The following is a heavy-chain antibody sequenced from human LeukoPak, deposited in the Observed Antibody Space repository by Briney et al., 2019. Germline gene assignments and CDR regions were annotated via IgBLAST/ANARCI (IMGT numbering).Heavy chain of an antibody. CDR1: GFTSSNYG. J-gene: IGHJ4*02. V-gene: IGHV3-23*01. CDR3: AKGAGNSCYNPIDY. D-gene: IGHD2-2*02. Sequence: PGGSLRLSCAASGFTSSNYGMSWVRQAPGKGLEWVSGIGGSGGDTYYADAVKGRFTISRDDSENTLHLQMKSLRAEDTAVYYCAKGAGNSCYNPIDYWGQGTLVTVSS. CDR2: IGGSGGDT.